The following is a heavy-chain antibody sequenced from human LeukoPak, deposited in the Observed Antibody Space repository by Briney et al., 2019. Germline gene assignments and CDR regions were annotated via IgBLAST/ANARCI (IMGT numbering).Heavy chain of an antibody. CDR1: GGSISSYY. J-gene: IGHJ4*02. CDR2: IYNSGNT. V-gene: IGHV4-59*08. D-gene: IGHD3-3*01. CDR3: AKAKSGYPEY. Sequence: SETLSLTCTVSGGSISSYYWSWIRQSPGKGLEWIGYIYNSGNTNYNPTLKSRVTISVDTSKNQFSLKLSSVTAADTAVYYCAKAKSGYPEYWGQGTLVTVSS.